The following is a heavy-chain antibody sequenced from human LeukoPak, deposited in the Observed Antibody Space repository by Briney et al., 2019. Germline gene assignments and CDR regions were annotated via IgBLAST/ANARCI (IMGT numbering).Heavy chain of an antibody. D-gene: IGHD3-22*01. CDR2: ISSSSSYI. V-gene: IGHV3-21*01. CDR1: GFTFSSYS. J-gene: IGHJ4*02. Sequence: GGSLRLSCAASGFTFSSYSMNWVRQAPGKGLEWVSSISSSSSYIYYADSVKGRFTISRDNAKNSLYLQMNSLRAEDTAVYYCARDHLLYDISGYYGYWGQGTLVTVSS. CDR3: ARDHLLYDISGYYGY.